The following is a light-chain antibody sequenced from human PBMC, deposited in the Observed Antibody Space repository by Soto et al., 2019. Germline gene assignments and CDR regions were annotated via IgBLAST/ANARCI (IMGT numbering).Light chain of an antibody. V-gene: IGKV3-11*01. CDR3: QQRSNLVS. Sequence: EIVLTQSPATLSLSPGERATLSCRASQSVLTYLGWYQQKPGQAPRLLIHDASNRATGIPARFSGSGSGTDFPLTISSLEPEDSAVYYCQQRSNLVSFGQGTRLEIK. CDR1: QSVLTY. CDR2: DAS. J-gene: IGKJ5*01.